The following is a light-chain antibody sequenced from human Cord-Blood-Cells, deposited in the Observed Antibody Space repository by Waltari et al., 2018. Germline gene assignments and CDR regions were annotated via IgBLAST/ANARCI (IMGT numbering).Light chain of an antibody. CDR1: QSVSSSY. J-gene: IGKJ5*01. Sequence: EIVLTQSPGTLTLSPGERATISCRASQSVSSSYLAWYQQKSGQAPRLLIYGASSRATGIPDRFSGSGSGTDFTLTISRLEPEDFAVYYCQQYGSSPLITFGQGTRLEIK. CDR2: GAS. CDR3: QQYGSSPLIT. V-gene: IGKV3-20*01.